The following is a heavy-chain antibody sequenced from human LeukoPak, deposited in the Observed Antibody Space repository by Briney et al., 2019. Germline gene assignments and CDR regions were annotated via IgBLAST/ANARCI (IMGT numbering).Heavy chain of an antibody. D-gene: IGHD6-13*01. Sequence: QPGRSLRLSCAASGFTFSSYGMHWLRQAPGKGLEWVAVIWYDGSNKYYTDSVKGRFTIPRDNSKNTLYLQMNGLRAEDTAVYYCARGPYSSSSWYYYGMDVWGKGTTVTVSS. V-gene: IGHV3-33*01. CDR2: IWYDGSNK. CDR3: ARGPYSSSSWYYYGMDV. CDR1: GFTFSSYG. J-gene: IGHJ6*04.